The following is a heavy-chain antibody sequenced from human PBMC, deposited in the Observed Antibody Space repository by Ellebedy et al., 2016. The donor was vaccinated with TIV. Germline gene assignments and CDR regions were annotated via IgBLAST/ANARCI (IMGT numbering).Heavy chain of an antibody. V-gene: IGHV3-23*01. CDR3: AKDTNGANSPVDY. D-gene: IGHD1-1*01. CDR2: ISGSGGST. J-gene: IGHJ4*02. CDR1: GFTFSSYA. Sequence: GESLKISXAVSGFTFSSYAMSWVRQAPDKGLDWVSAISGSGGSTYYADSVKGRFTISRDNSKNTLYLQMNSLRAEDTAVYYCAKDTNGANSPVDYWGQGTLVTVSS.